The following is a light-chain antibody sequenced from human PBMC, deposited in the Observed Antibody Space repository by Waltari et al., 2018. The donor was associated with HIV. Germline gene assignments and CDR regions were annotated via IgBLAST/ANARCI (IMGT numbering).Light chain of an antibody. V-gene: IGLV3-25*03. CDR2: KDS. Sequence: SYELTQPPSVSVSPGQTASNPCPGDALSKQYAYWYQQKPGQAPMLVIYKDSERPSGIPERFSGSSSGTTVTLTISGVQAEDEADYYCQSPDSSGTYVGFGGGTKLTVL. J-gene: IGLJ2*01. CDR3: QSPDSSGTYVG. CDR1: ALSKQY.